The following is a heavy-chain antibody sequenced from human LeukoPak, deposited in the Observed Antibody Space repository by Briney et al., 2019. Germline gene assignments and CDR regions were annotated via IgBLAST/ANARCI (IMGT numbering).Heavy chain of an antibody. CDR1: GGSFSGYY. Sequence: PSETLSLTCAVYGGSFSGYYWSWTRQPPGKGLEWIGEINHSGSTNYNPSLKSRVTISVDTSKNQFSLKLSSVTAADTAVYYCARIDEVVPAYTPKYYFDYWGQGTLVTVSS. D-gene: IGHD2-2*01. CDR3: ARIDEVVPAYTPKYYFDY. V-gene: IGHV4-34*01. J-gene: IGHJ4*02. CDR2: INHSGST.